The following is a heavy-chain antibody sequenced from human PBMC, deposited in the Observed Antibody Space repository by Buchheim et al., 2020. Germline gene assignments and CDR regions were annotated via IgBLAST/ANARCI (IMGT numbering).Heavy chain of an antibody. CDR2: INPNSGVT. V-gene: IGHV1-2*04. D-gene: IGHD5-18*01. Sequence: QVQLVQSGADVKKPGASVKVSCKASVYTFTVYYMHWVRQAPGQGLECMGWINPNSGVTNYAHKFQGWVTMTRDTSIRPAYQELSRLRSDDTAVYYCARDRAYSYGIYYYYGMDVWGQGTT. J-gene: IGHJ6*02. CDR3: ARDRAYSYGIYYYYGMDV. CDR1: VYTFTVYY.